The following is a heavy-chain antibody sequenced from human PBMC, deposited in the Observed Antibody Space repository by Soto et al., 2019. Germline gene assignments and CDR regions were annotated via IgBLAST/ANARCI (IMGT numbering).Heavy chain of an antibody. CDR3: ARGGRYRYAMDV. CDR1: GGSLSLYY. V-gene: IGHV4-59*01. D-gene: IGHD1-1*01. CDR2: IYHSGTT. Sequence: QVQLQESGPGLVKPSETLSLTCTVSGGSLSLYYWIWTRQPPGRGLEWIGYIYHSGTTNYNPSLKSRVSISVDTSKNQFSLKLSSVTAADTAVYYCARGGRYRYAMDVWGQGTTVSVSS. J-gene: IGHJ6*02.